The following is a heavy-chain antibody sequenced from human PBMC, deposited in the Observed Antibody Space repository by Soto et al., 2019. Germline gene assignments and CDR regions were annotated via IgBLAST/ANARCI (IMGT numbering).Heavy chain of an antibody. CDR2: ISSSSSTI. Sequence: GGSLRLSCAASGFTFSSYSMNWVRQAPGKGLEWVSYISSSSSTIYYADSVKGRFTISRDNAKNSLYLQMNSLRDEDTAVYYCARDPYYDILTGYPRLYYYGMDVWGPGTRVTLS. CDR3: ARDPYYDILTGYPRLYYYGMDV. V-gene: IGHV3-48*02. D-gene: IGHD3-9*01. J-gene: IGHJ6*02. CDR1: GFTFSSYS.